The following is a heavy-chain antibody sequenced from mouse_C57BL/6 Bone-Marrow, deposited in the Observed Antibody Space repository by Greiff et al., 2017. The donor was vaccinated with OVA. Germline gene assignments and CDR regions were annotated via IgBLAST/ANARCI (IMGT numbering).Heavy chain of an antibody. J-gene: IGHJ2*01. V-gene: IGHV1-69*01. CDR2: IDPSDSYT. Sequence: QVQLQQPGAELVMPGASVKLSCKASGYTFTSYCMHWVKQRPGQGLEWIGEIDPSDSYTNYNQKFKGKSTLTVDKSSSTAYMQLSSLTSEDSAVYYCARLVYYYGSTSYYFDYWGQGTTLTVSS. CDR3: ARLVYYYGSTSYYFDY. D-gene: IGHD1-1*01. CDR1: GYTFTSYC.